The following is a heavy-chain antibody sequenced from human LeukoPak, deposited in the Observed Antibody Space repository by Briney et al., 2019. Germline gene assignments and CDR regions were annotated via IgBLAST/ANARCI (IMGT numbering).Heavy chain of an antibody. D-gene: IGHD1-26*01. J-gene: IGHJ3*01. V-gene: IGHV3-9*01. Sequence: SLRLSCAASGFAFDDSAMHWVRQAPGKGLEWVSGINWNSGSIAYADSVKGRFTISRDNAKNSLYLQMNSLRTEDTALYYCAKTLSGDYHDASDVWGQGTMVTVSS. CDR3: AKTLSGDYHDASDV. CDR1: GFAFDDSA. CDR2: INWNSGSI.